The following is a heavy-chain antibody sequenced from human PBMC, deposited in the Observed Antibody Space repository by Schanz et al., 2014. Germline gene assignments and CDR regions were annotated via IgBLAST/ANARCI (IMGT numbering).Heavy chain of an antibody. V-gene: IGHV3-7*01. CDR1: GFTFSGFW. Sequence: VQLVESGGGVVQPGRSLRLSCVASGFTFSGFWMTWVRQAPGKGLEWVANIKKDGSEKYYVDSVKGRFTISRDNAKNSLYLQMNGLRAEDTAVYYCARPALWFGDNCFDPWGQGTLVTVSS. D-gene: IGHD3-10*01. CDR2: IKKDGSEK. CDR3: ARPALWFGDNCFDP. J-gene: IGHJ5*02.